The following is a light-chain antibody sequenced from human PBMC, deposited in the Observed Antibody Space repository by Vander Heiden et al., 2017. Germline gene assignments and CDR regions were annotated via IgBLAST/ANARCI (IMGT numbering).Light chain of an antibody. CDR2: GAS. J-gene: IGKJ4*01. Sequence: EIVLTQSPAPLSLSPGERATPSCRASQSVSSSYLAWYQQKPGQAPRLLTYGASRRATGIPDRFSGSGSGTDFTLTISRLEPEDFAVYYCQQYGSYPLTFGGGTKVEIK. CDR3: QQYGSYPLT. CDR1: QSVSSSY. V-gene: IGKV3-20*01.